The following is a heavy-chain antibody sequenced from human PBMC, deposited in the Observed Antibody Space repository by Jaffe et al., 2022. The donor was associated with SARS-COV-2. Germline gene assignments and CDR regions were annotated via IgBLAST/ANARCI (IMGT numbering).Heavy chain of an antibody. D-gene: IGHD5-18*01. CDR2: IYYSGST. CDR3: ARVSYSYGLPYFDY. CDR1: GGSISSYY. J-gene: IGHJ4*02. V-gene: IGHV4-59*01. Sequence: QVQLQESGPGLVKPSETLSLTCTVSGGSISSYYWSWIRQPPGKGLEWIGYIYYSGSTNYNPSLKSRVTISVDTSKNQFSLKLSSVTAADTAVYYCARVSYSYGLPYFDYWGQGTLVTVSS.